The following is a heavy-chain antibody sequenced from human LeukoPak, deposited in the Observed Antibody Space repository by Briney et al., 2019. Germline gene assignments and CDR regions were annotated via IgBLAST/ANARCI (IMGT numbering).Heavy chain of an antibody. CDR3: AREVRLPHNDALIHRRALDV. D-gene: IGHD3-16*01. Sequence: GGSLRLSCAASGFTFSHYGMHWVRQAPGKGLEWLAIISDDGNFKYYGDPVKGRFTISRDNTKKTLYLQMNRLRPEDSAVFYCAREVRLPHNDALIHRRALDVWGQGAMVTVSS. CDR1: GFTFSHYG. V-gene: IGHV3-30*19. J-gene: IGHJ3*01. CDR2: ISDDGNFK.